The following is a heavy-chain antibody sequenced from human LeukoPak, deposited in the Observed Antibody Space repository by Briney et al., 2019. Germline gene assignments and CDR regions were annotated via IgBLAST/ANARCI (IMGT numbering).Heavy chain of an antibody. CDR1: GFTFNIYG. CDR2: INQDESDK. V-gene: IGHV3-7*01. CDR3: ARAMVRGARGGMDV. Sequence: PGGSLRLSCAASGFTFNIYGMSWVRQAPGKGLEWVGWINQDESDKQYVDSVKGRFTISRDNAKNSLYLQMNSLRAEDTAVYYCARAMVRGARGGMDVWGQGTTVTASS. J-gene: IGHJ6*02. D-gene: IGHD3-10*01.